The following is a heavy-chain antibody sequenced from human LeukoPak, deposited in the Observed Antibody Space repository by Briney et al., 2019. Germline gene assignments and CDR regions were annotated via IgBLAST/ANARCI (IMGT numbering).Heavy chain of an antibody. Sequence: GGSLRLSCAASGFTFSSYWMHWVRQAPGKGLVWVSRINSDGSSTNYADSVEGRFTISRDNAKNTLYLQMNSLRAEDTAVYYCATKATGGVKNDYWGQGTLVTVSS. CDR3: ATKATGGVKNDY. CDR1: GFTFSSYW. CDR2: INSDGSST. D-gene: IGHD2-8*01. J-gene: IGHJ4*02. V-gene: IGHV3-74*01.